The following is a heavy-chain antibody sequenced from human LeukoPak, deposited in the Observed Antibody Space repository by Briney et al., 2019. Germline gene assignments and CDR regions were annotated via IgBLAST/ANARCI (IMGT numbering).Heavy chain of an antibody. J-gene: IGHJ4*02. Sequence: ASVNVSCKASGYTFTSYGISWVRQAPGQGLEWMGWISPYNGNTNYAQKLQGRVTMTTDTSTSTAYMELRSLRSDDTAVYYCGRDLGWRRETGGRLDYWGQGTLVTVSS. D-gene: IGHD7-27*01. CDR2: ISPYNGNT. CDR3: GRDLGWRRETGGRLDY. CDR1: GYTFTSYG. V-gene: IGHV1-18*01.